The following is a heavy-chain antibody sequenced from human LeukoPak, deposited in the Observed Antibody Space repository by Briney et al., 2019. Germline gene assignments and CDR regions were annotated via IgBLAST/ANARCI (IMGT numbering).Heavy chain of an antibody. Sequence: SETLSLTCTVSGGSITNSGYYWAWIRQPPGKGLEWIGSIFYSGSTYYNPSLKSRVTISVDTSKIQFSLKLSSVTAADTAVYYCARSRSSFPDYWGQGTLVTVSS. CDR2: IFYSGST. CDR1: GGSITNSGYY. J-gene: IGHJ4*02. V-gene: IGHV4-39*07. D-gene: IGHD6-13*01. CDR3: ARSRSSFPDY.